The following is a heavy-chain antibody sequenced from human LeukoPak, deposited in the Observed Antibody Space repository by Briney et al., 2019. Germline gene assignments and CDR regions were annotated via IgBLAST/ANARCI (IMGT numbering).Heavy chain of an antibody. CDR1: GFTFSSYG. D-gene: IGHD5-18*01. Sequence: GGSLRLSCAASGFTFSSYGMHWVRQAPGKGLEWVAVIWYDGSNKYYADSVKGRFTISRDNSKNTLYLQMNSLRAEDTAVYYCARGLGYSYGFGAFDIWGQGTMVTVSS. CDR2: IWYDGSNK. J-gene: IGHJ3*02. CDR3: ARGLGYSYGFGAFDI. V-gene: IGHV3-33*01.